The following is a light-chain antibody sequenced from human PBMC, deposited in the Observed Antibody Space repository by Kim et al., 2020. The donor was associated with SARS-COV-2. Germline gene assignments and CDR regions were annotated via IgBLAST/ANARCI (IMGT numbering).Light chain of an antibody. V-gene: IGKV3-15*01. J-gene: IGKJ1*01. Sequence: PGESASLSCRASQRVSSNLAWYQQKPGQAPRLLIYGASTRATGIPARFSGSGSGTEFTLTISSLQSEDFAVYYCQQYNNWPPWTFGQGTKVDIK. CDR1: QRVSSN. CDR2: GAS. CDR3: QQYNNWPPWT.